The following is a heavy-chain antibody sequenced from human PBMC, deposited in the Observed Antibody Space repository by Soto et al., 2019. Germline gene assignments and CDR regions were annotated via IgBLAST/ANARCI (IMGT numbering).Heavy chain of an antibody. CDR2: FDPEDGET. Sequence: ASVKVSCKVSGYTLTELSMHWVRQAPGKGLEWMGGFDPEDGETIYAQKFQGRVTMTEDTSTDTAYMELSSLRSEDTAVYYCATAGRYFDWLDYWGQGTLVTVSS. D-gene: IGHD3-9*01. CDR1: GYTLTELS. V-gene: IGHV1-24*01. J-gene: IGHJ4*02. CDR3: ATAGRYFDWLDY.